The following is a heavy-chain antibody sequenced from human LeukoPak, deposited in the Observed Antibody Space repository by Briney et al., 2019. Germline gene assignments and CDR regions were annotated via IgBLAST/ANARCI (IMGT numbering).Heavy chain of an antibody. V-gene: IGHV4-34*01. J-gene: IGHJ4*02. CDR1: GGSFSGYY. Sequence: SETLSLTCVVYGGSFSGYYWTWIRQPPGKGLEWIGEIKHSGSINYNPSLKSRVTISVDTSKNQFSLKLSSVTAADTAVYYCARHRRDGSPTQDWGQGILVTVSS. D-gene: IGHD5-24*01. CDR2: IKHSGSI. CDR3: ARHRRDGSPTQD.